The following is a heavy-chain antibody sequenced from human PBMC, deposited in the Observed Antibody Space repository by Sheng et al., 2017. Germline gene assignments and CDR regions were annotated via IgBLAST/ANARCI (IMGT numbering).Heavy chain of an antibody. CDR3: ARGGPNHYDILTGYYNWFDP. J-gene: IGHJ5*02. CDR1: GFTFSSYA. Sequence: QVQLVESGGGVVQPGRSLRLSCAASGFTFSSYAMHWVRQAPGKGLEWVAVISYDGSNKYYADSVKGRFTISRDNSKNTLYLQMNSLRAEDTAVYYCARGGPNHYDILTGYYNWFDPWGPGNPWSPSPQ. D-gene: IGHD3-9*01. CDR2: ISYDGSNK. V-gene: IGHV3-30*04.